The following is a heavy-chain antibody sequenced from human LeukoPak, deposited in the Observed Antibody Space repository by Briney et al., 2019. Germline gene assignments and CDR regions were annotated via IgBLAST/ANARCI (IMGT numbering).Heavy chain of an antibody. CDR3: ARPHTAMVKGYYYYYMDV. CDR2: IIPNSGGT. Sequence: ASVKVSCKASGYTFTGYYMHWVRQAPGQGLEWMGWIIPNSGGTNYAQKFQGRVTMTRDTSISTPYMELSRLRSDDTAVYYCARPHTAMVKGYYYYYMDVWGKGTTVTVSS. CDR1: GYTFTGYY. D-gene: IGHD5-18*01. V-gene: IGHV1-2*02. J-gene: IGHJ6*03.